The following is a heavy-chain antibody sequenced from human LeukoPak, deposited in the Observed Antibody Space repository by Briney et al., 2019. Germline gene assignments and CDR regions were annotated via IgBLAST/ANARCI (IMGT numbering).Heavy chain of an antibody. D-gene: IGHD6-13*01. J-gene: IGHJ5*02. Sequence: GGSLRLSCAASGFTFSDYYMSWVRQAPGKGLEWVSAISGSGGSTYYADSVKGRFTISRDNSKNTLYLQMNSLRAEDTAVYYCAKDSSSSWYDWFDPWGQGTLVTVSS. CDR2: ISGSGGST. V-gene: IGHV3-23*01. CDR3: AKDSSSSWYDWFDP. CDR1: GFTFSDYY.